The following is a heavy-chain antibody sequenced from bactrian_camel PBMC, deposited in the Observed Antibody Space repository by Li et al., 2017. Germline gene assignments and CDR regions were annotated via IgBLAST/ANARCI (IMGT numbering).Heavy chain of an antibody. D-gene: IGHD6*01. J-gene: IGHJ4*01. CDR2: ITRDGAIT. Sequence: HVQLVESGGGLVQPGGSLRLSCRASVPINRYCLAWFRQAPGKEREGVAGITRDGAITYGDSVKGRFTISKDNAKKTLYLQLNSLTSDDTGMYFCALSSNSWAFNEWGQGTQVTV. V-gene: IGHV3S1*01. CDR3: ALSSNSWAFNE. CDR1: VPINRYC.